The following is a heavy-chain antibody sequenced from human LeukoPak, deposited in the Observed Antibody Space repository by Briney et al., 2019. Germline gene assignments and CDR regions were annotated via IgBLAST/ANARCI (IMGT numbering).Heavy chain of an antibody. V-gene: IGHV4-34*01. D-gene: IGHD6-19*01. CDR3: VRHLTSKYSSGWYYVDY. Sequence: SETLSLACAVYGGSFSGYYWSWIRQPPGKGLEWIGEINHSGSTNYNPSLKSRVTISVDTSKNQFSLKLSSVTAADTAVYFCVRHLTSKYSSGWYYVDYWGQGTLVTVSS. CDR2: INHSGST. J-gene: IGHJ4*02. CDR1: GGSFSGYY.